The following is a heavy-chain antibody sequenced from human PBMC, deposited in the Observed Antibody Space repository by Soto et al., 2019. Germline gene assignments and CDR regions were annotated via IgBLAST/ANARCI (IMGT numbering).Heavy chain of an antibody. CDR2: IYYSGST. V-gene: IGHV4-34*11. D-gene: IGHD3-10*01. J-gene: IGHJ5*02. CDR3: ARSYGSGSYWFDP. CDR1: GGSFSGYY. Sequence: LETLSLTCAVYGGSFSGYYWSWIRQPPGKGLEWIGYIYYSGSTYYSPSLKSRPTISVDTSKNQFSLKLSSVTAADTAVYFCARSYGSGSYWFDPWGQGTLVTVSS.